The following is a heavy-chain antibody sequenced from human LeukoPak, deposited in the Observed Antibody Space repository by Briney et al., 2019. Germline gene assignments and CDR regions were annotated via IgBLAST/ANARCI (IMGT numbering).Heavy chain of an antibody. CDR3: ASYLAVAGTFWFDP. V-gene: IGHV4-34*01. J-gene: IGHJ5*02. Sequence: SETLSLTCAVYGGSFSGYYWSWIRQPPGKGLEWIGEINHSGSTNYNPSLKSRVTISVDTSKNQFSLKLSSVTAADPAVYYCASYLAVAGTFWFDPWGQGTLVTVSS. CDR2: INHSGST. D-gene: IGHD6-19*01. CDR1: GGSFSGYY.